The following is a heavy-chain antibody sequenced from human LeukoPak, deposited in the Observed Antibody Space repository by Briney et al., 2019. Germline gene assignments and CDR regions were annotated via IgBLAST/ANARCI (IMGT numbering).Heavy chain of an antibody. Sequence: AGPTLVKPTQSLTLTCTFSGFSLSTSGVGVGWIRQPPGKALECLALIYWNDGKDYSPSLRSRHTITKDISKNQVVLTMTNMDPVDTATYFCARRRLEKGTTVTSAFDYWGQGTLVTVSS. D-gene: IGHD4-17*01. J-gene: IGHJ4*02. CDR1: GFSLSTSGVG. CDR2: IYWNDGK. V-gene: IGHV2-5*01. CDR3: ARRRLEKGTTVTSAFDY.